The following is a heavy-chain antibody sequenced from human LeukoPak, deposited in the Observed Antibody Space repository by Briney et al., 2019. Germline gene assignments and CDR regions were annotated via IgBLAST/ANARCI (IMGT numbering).Heavy chain of an antibody. J-gene: IGHJ4*02. Sequence: ASETLSLTCTVSGGSISSHYWSWIRQPPGKGLEWIGYIYYSGSTIYNPSLKSRVTISVDTSKNQFSLKLSSVTAADTAVYYCARVSKAAEFDYWGQGTLVTLSS. CDR1: GGSISSHY. D-gene: IGHD6-25*01. CDR3: ARVSKAAEFDY. CDR2: IYYSGST. V-gene: IGHV4-59*11.